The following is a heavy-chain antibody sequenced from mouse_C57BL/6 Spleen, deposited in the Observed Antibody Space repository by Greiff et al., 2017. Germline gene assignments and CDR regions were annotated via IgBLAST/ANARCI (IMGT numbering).Heavy chain of an antibody. CDR1: GYTFTSYW. Sequence: VQLQQSGAELAKPGASVKLSCKASGYTFTSYWMHWVKQRPGQGLEWIGYINPSSGYTKYNQKFKDKATLTADKASSTAYIQLSSRTYEDDAVDYCERCTTVVDPPWDLDYWGQGTSVTVSS. D-gene: IGHD1-1*01. J-gene: IGHJ4*01. CDR3: ERCTTVVDPPWDLDY. CDR2: INPSSGYT. V-gene: IGHV1-7*01.